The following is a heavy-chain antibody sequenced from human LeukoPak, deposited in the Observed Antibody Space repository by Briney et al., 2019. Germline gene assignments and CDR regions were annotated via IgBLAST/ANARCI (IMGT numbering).Heavy chain of an antibody. D-gene: IGHD3-22*01. CDR1: GGSISSYY. J-gene: IGHJ4*02. Sequence: SETLSLTCTISGGSISSYYWSWIRQPPGKGLEWIGYVYYSGSTNYNPSLKSRVTISVDTSKNQFSLKLSSVTAADTAVYYCARNNPNYYDSSGYYSVEYWGQGTLVTVSS. V-gene: IGHV4-59*01. CDR3: ARNNPNYYDSSGYYSVEY. CDR2: VYYSGST.